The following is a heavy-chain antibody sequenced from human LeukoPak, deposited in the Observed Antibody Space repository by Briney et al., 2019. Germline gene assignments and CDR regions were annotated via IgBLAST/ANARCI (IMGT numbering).Heavy chain of an antibody. CDR1: GYTLTELS. CDR2: FDPEDGET. V-gene: IGHV1-24*01. Sequence: ASVKVSCKVSGYTLTELSMHWVRQAPGKGLEWMGGFDPEDGETIYAQKFQGRVTMTEDTSTDTAYMELSSLRSEDTAVYYCATFRAQLVNYGMDVWGQGPRSPSP. D-gene: IGHD6-13*01. CDR3: ATFRAQLVNYGMDV. J-gene: IGHJ6*02.